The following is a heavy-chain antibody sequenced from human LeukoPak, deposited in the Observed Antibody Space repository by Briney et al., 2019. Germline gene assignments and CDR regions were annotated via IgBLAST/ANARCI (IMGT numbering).Heavy chain of an antibody. Sequence: PSETLSLTCIVSGGPISSYYWSWIRQTPGKGLEWIGDIFYRGTTNYNPPLKSRVTMSVDTTNNQFSLKLSSVTAADTAIYYCARTGDGYNYYNYYYMDVWGKGTTVTVSS. V-gene: IGHV4-59*01. J-gene: IGHJ6*03. CDR3: ARTGDGYNYYNYYYMDV. CDR2: IFYRGTT. CDR1: GGPISSYY. D-gene: IGHD5-24*01.